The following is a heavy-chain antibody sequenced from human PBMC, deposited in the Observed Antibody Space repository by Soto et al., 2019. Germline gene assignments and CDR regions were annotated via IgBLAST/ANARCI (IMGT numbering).Heavy chain of an antibody. D-gene: IGHD5-12*01. CDR3: ARGDGYNSFAY. J-gene: IGHJ4*02. V-gene: IGHV3-30-3*01. Sequence: QVQLVESGGGVVQPGRSLRLSCAASGFTFSSYAMHWVRQAPGKGLEWVAVISYAGSNKYYADSVKGRFTISRDNSKNTLYLQMNSLRAEDTAVYYCARGDGYNSFAYWGQGTLVTVSS. CDR1: GFTFSSYA. CDR2: ISYAGSNK.